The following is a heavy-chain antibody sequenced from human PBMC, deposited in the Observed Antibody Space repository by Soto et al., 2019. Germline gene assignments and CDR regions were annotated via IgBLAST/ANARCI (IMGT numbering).Heavy chain of an antibody. CDR1: GYTLTSYD. V-gene: IGHV1-8*01. CDR2: MNPNSGNT. CDR3: ARASTDYDFWSGPGEYYYYYMDV. J-gene: IGHJ6*03. Sequence: ASVKVSCKASGYTLTSYDINWVRQATGQGLEWMGWMNPNSGNTGYAQKFQGRVTMTRSASISTAYMELSSLRSEDTAVYYCARASTDYDFWSGPGEYYYYYMDVWGKGTTVTVSS. D-gene: IGHD3-3*01.